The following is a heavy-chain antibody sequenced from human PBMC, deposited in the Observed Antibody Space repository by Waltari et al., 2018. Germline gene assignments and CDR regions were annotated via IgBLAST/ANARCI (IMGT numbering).Heavy chain of an antibody. D-gene: IGHD3-10*01. CDR2: IKQDGSEK. J-gene: IGHJ4*02. CDR1: GFTFSSYW. CDR3: ARVPTQYGSGSYYNDY. V-gene: IGHV3-7*01. Sequence: EVQLVESGGGLVQPGGSLRLSCAASGFTFSSYWMSWVRQAPGKGLEWVANIKQDGSEKYYGDSVKGRFTISRDNAKNSLYLQMNSLRAEDTAVYYCARVPTQYGSGSYYNDYWGQGTLVTVSS.